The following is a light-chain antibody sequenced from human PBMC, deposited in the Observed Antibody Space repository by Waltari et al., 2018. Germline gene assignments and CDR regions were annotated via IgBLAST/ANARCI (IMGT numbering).Light chain of an antibody. Sequence: DIVMTQSPLSLPVTPGEPASISCRSSESLANSNGYSYLDWYLQKPGQSPQLLIYLSFNRASGVPDRFIGSGSGTDFTLKISRVEAEDVGIYYCMQALETWTFGQGTKVEI. CDR1: ESLANSNGYSY. J-gene: IGKJ1*01. V-gene: IGKV2-28*01. CDR2: LSF. CDR3: MQALETWT.